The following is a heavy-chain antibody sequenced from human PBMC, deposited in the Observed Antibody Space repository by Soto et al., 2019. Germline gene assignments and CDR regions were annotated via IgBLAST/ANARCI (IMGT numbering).Heavy chain of an antibody. Sequence: SVKVSCKASGYTFINYGISWVRQAPGQGLEWMGGISAENGDTKYAQKFQGRVTMTTDTATRTAYMKLRILRSDDTAVYYCVREGRIVPAAGDYWGQGTLVTVSS. CDR1: GYTFINYG. CDR3: VREGRIVPAAGDY. V-gene: IGHV1-18*04. J-gene: IGHJ4*02. D-gene: IGHD2-2*01. CDR2: ISAENGDT.